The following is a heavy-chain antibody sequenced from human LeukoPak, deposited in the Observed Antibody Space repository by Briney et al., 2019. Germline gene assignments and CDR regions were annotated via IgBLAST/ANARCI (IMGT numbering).Heavy chain of an antibody. D-gene: IGHD2-2*01. Sequence: PGESLRLSCAASGITFTNVWMSWVRQAPGRGLEWVSVVYTGGNTYYADSVKGRFTISRDNPKNTVYLQVSSLKASDTAMYYCARRQGCSSTSCPPDYWGQGTLVTVSP. J-gene: IGHJ4*02. CDR1: GITFTNVW. V-gene: IGHV3-66*04. CDR3: ARRQGCSSTSCPPDY. CDR2: VYTGGNT.